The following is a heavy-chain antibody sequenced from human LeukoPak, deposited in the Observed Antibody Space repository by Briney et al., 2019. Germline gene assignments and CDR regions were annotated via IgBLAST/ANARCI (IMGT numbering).Heavy chain of an antibody. CDR2: INPSGGRT. D-gene: IGHD3-22*01. J-gene: IGHJ4*02. CDR1: VYTXTSYY. V-gene: IGHV1-46*01. CDR3: ARDQRYYDSSGHLDY. Sequence: GASVSVSFKASVYTXTSYYVHWVRQAPGQGLEWMGIINPSGGRTSYAQKFQGRVTMTRDTSTSTIYMELSSLRSEATAVYYCARDQRYYDSSGHLDYWGQGTLVTVSS.